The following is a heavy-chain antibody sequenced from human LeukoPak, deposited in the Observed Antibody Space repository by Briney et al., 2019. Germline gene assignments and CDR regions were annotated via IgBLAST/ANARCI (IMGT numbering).Heavy chain of an antibody. V-gene: IGHV3-30*04. J-gene: IGHJ2*01. CDR2: ISFDGSNK. D-gene: IGHD2-2*02. CDR3: ARDYTLFPHWYFAL. Sequence: GRSLRLSCAASGFTFTNYAIHWVRQAPGRGLEWVAAISFDGSNKYYGDSVKGRFTISRDNSKNTLYLQMNSLRAEDTAVYYCARDYTLFPHWYFALWGRGTLVTVSS. CDR1: GFTFTNYA.